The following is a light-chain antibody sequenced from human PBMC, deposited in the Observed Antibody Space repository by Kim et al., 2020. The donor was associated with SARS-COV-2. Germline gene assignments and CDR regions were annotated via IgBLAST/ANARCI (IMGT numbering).Light chain of an antibody. V-gene: IGKV3-11*01. J-gene: IGKJ5*01. CDR2: DAS. CDR3: QQRSS. CDR1: QGVSSY. Sequence: ATLSWSPAERATPSCRASQGVSSYLAWYQQKPGQAPRLLIYDASKRAIGIPAGFSGGGSGTDFTLTISRLEPEDSAVYFCQQRSSFGQGTRLEIK.